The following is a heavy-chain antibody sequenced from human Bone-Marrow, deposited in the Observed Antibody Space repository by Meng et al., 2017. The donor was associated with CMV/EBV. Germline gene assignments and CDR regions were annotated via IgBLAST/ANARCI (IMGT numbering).Heavy chain of an antibody. CDR2: IYSGGST. CDR1: GFTVSSNY. V-gene: IGHV3-53*05. J-gene: IGHJ4*02. CDR3: ARDFRSGPLDY. Sequence: ETLSLTCAASGFTVSSNYMSWVRQAPGKGLEWVSVIYSGGSTYYADSVKGRFTISRDNSKNTLYLQMNSLRTEDTAVYYCARDFRSGPLDYWGQGALVTVSS. D-gene: IGHD3-10*01.